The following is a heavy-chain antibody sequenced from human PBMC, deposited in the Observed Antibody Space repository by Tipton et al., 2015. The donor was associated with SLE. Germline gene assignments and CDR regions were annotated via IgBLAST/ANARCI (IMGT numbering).Heavy chain of an antibody. J-gene: IGHJ6*01. CDR1: GGSISSYY. Sequence: TLSLTCTVSGGSISSYYWSWIRQPPGKGLEWIGEINHSGSTNYNPSLKSRVTISVDTSKNQFSLKLSSVTAADTAVYYCARGRPIGAAARLSYYY. D-gene: IGHD6-13*01. V-gene: IGHV4-34*01. CDR3: ARGRPIGAAARLSYYY. CDR2: INHSGST.